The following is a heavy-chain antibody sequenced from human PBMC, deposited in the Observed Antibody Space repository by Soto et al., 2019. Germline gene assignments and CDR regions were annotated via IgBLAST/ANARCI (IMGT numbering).Heavy chain of an antibody. CDR3: ARGYSSGWWVDY. CDR2: IYYSGST. D-gene: IGHD6-19*01. Sequence: TLSLTCTVSGGSISSYYWSWIRQPPGKGLEWIGYIYYSGSTNYNPSLKSRVTISVDTSKNQFSLKLSSVTAADTAVYYCARGYSSGWWVDYWGQGTLVTVSS. CDR1: GGSISSYY. J-gene: IGHJ4*02. V-gene: IGHV4-59*01.